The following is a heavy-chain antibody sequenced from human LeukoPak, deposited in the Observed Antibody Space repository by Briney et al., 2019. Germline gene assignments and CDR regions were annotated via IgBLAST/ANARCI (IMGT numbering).Heavy chain of an antibody. CDR2: INPNSGGT. Sequence: ASVKVSCKASGYTFTGYYMHWVRQAPGQGLEWMGWINPNSGGTNYAQKFQGRVTMTRDTSISTAYMELRSLRSDDTAVYYCARDPYDFWSGYLSFYYYYGMDVWGQGTTVTVSS. CDR3: ARDPYDFWSGYLSFYYYYGMDV. CDR1: GYTFTGYY. J-gene: IGHJ6*02. V-gene: IGHV1-2*02. D-gene: IGHD3-3*01.